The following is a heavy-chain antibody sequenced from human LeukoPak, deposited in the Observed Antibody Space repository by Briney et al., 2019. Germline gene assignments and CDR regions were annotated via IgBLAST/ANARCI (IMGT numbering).Heavy chain of an antibody. V-gene: IGHV3-23*01. Sequence: GGSLRLSCAASGFAFSSLAMGWVRQAPGKGLEWVSVISDTGSITYYADSVKGRFTISRDNSKNTLFLQMNSLRAEDTAVCYCAKDARRTSGWYFFDYWGQGTLVTVSS. CDR2: ISDTGSIT. CDR3: AKDARRTSGWYFFDY. CDR1: GFAFSSLA. D-gene: IGHD6-19*01. J-gene: IGHJ4*01.